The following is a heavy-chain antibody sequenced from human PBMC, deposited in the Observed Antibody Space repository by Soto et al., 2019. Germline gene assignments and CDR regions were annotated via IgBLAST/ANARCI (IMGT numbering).Heavy chain of an antibody. Sequence: PGESLKISCKGSGCSSTSYWIGWVRQMPGKGLEWMGIIYPGDSDTRYSPSFQGQVTISADKSISTAYLQMNSLRAEDTAVYYCPRDGSGEDCSGGQCYYFDYWGLGTLVTVSS. CDR1: GCSSTSYW. CDR2: IYPGDSDT. D-gene: IGHD2-15*01. CDR3: PRDGSGEDCSGGQCYYFDY. V-gene: IGHV5-51*01. J-gene: IGHJ4*02.